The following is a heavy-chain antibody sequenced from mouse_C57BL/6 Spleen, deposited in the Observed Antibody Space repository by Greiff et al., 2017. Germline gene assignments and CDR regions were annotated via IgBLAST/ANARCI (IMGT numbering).Heavy chain of an antibody. Sequence: EVQLQDSGPGLVKPSQSLSLTCSVTGYSITSGYYWNWIRQFPGNKLEWMGYISYDGSNNYNPSLKNRISITRDTSKNQFFLKLNSVTTEDTATYYCARFITTVVAGDYWGQGTSVTVSS. CDR1: GYSITSGYY. V-gene: IGHV3-6*01. CDR3: ARFITTVVAGDY. D-gene: IGHD1-1*01. CDR2: ISYDGSN. J-gene: IGHJ4*01.